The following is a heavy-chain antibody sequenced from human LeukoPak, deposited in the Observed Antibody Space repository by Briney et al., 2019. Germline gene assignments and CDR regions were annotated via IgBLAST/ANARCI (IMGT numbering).Heavy chain of an antibody. CDR2: ITSSDSGG. CDR1: GFTFGSYA. D-gene: IGHD4-11*01. J-gene: IGHJ4*02. V-gene: IGHV3-48*04. Sequence: GGSLRLSCAASGFTFGSYAMNWVRQAPGKGLEWVSYITSSDSGGFYADSVKGRFTISRDNAKNSLYLQMNSLRVEDTAVYYCARDGDTTSKVDYLGQGTLVTVSS. CDR3: ARDGDTTSKVDY.